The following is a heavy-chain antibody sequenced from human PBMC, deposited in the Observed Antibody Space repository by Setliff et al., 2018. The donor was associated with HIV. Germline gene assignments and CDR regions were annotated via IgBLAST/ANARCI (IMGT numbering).Heavy chain of an antibody. CDR2: IIPILGIP. D-gene: IGHD3-16*02. Sequence: GASVKVSCKASGGTFSGYVINWVRQAPGQGLEWMGGIIPILGIPNYAQKFQGRVTITADKSTTTVYMELSSLGSEDTAVYYCARAYYDSVWGSHRYRFYYFDYWGQGSLVTVSS. J-gene: IGHJ4*02. V-gene: IGHV1-69*10. CDR3: ARAYYDSVWGSHRYRFYYFDY. CDR1: GGTFSGYV.